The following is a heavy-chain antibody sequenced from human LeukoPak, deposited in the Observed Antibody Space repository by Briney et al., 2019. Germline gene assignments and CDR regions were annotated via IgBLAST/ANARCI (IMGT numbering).Heavy chain of an antibody. CDR1: GFTFRNYA. Sequence: PGGSMRLSCAASGFTFRNYAMSWVSQAPGKGLEWVSAISGSGGSTYYADSVKGRFTISRDNSKNTLYLQANSLRAEDTAVYYCAKDIEVAGPSEYFQTWGPGNLLTVSS. CDR2: ISGSGGST. V-gene: IGHV3-23*01. CDR3: AKDIEVAGPSEYFQT. J-gene: IGHJ1*01. D-gene: IGHD6-19*01.